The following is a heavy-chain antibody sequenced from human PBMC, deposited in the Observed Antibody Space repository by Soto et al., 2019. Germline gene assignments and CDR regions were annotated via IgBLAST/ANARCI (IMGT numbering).Heavy chain of an antibody. V-gene: IGHV3-15*01. CDR1: GFTVSNAW. CDR2: IKSKTDGGTT. CDR3: TTYPDLYYYYYGMDV. Sequence: GGSLRLSCAASGFTVSNAWMSWVRQAPGKGLEWVGRIKSKTDGGTTDYAAPVKGRFTISRDDSKNTLYLQMNSLKTEDTAVYYCTTYPDLYYYYYGMDVWGQGTTVTVSS. J-gene: IGHJ6*02.